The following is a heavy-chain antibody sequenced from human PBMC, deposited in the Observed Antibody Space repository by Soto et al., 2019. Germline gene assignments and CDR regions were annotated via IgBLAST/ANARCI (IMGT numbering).Heavy chain of an antibody. CDR2: IYYSGST. Sequence: SETLSLTCTVSVGSISSYYWSWIRQPPGKGLEWIGYIYYSGSTNYNPSLKSRVTISVDTSKNQFSLKLSSVTAADTAVYYCARGYNYYFYYGMDVWAQGTTVTVSS. CDR3: ARGYNYYFYYGMDV. V-gene: IGHV4-59*01. J-gene: IGHJ6*02. CDR1: VGSISSYY. D-gene: IGHD1-1*01.